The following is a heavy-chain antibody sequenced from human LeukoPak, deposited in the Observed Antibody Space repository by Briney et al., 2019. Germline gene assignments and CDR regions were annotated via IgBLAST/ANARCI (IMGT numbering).Heavy chain of an antibody. J-gene: IGHJ6*03. CDR2: IYYSGST. CDR3: ASGYDFWSGYPIYYMDV. D-gene: IGHD3-3*01. CDR1: GGSISSSSYY. V-gene: IGHV4-39*01. Sequence: SETLFLTCTVSGGSISSSSYYWGWIRQPPGKGLEWIGSIYYSGSTYYNPSLKSRVTISVDTSKNQFSLKLSSVTAADTAVYYCASGYDFWSGYPIYYMDVWGKGTTVTVSS.